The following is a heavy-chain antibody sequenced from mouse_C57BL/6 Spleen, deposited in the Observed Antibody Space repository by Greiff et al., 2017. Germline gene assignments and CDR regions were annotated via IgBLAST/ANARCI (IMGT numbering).Heavy chain of an antibody. CDR1: GYAFSSSW. CDR2: LYPGDGDT. J-gene: IGHJ3*01. Sequence: QVQLQQSGPELVKPGASVKISCKASGYAFSSSWMNWVQQRPGKGLEWIGRLYPGDGDTNYTGKFKGKATLTADKSSSTAYMQLSSLTSEDSAVYFCARGVYDGYSFAYWGQGTLVTVSA. D-gene: IGHD2-3*01. CDR3: ARGVYDGYSFAY. V-gene: IGHV1-82*01.